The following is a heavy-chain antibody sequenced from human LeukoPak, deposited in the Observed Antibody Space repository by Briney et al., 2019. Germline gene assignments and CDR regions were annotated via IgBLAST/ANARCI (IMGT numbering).Heavy chain of an antibody. CDR2: IYYSGST. CDR3: ARGRTEIDY. Sequence: PSETLSLTCTVSGSPISSSTNYWGWIRQPPGKGLEWIGSIYYSGSTYYNPSLKSRVTISVDTSKNQFSLKLSSVTAADTAVYYCARGRTEIDYWGQGTLVTVSS. V-gene: IGHV4-39*07. CDR1: GSPISSSTNY. D-gene: IGHD1-14*01. J-gene: IGHJ4*02.